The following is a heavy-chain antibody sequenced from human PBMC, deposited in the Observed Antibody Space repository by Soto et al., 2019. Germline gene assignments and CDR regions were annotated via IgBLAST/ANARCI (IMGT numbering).Heavy chain of an antibody. CDR2: ISAYNGNT. CDR3: ARDGATYYDILTGPGIYYYYGMDV. CDR1: GYTFTSYG. V-gene: IGHV1-18*01. J-gene: IGHJ6*02. Sequence: GASVKVSCKASGYTFTSYGISWVRQAPGQGLEWMGWISAYNGNTNYAQKLQGRVTITRDTSASTAYMELSSLRSEDTAVYYCARDGATYYDILTGPGIYYYYGMDVWGQGTTVTVSS. D-gene: IGHD3-9*01.